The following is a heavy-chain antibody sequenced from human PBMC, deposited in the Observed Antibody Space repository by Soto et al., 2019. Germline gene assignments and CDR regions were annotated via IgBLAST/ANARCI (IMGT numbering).Heavy chain of an antibody. CDR1: GYTFTGYY. D-gene: IGHD3-10*01. V-gene: IGHV1-3*01. CDR2: INANNGNT. J-gene: IGHJ4*02. Sequence: ASVKVSCKASGYTFTGYYMHWVRQAPGQGFEWMGWINANNGNTKYSHKFQGRVTITRDTSASTAYMELSSLRSEDTAVYYCARVSITMVRGVMSPYGYWGQGTLVTVSS. CDR3: ARVSITMVRGVMSPYGY.